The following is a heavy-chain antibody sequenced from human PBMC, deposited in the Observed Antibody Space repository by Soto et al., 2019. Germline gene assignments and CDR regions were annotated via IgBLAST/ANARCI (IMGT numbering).Heavy chain of an antibody. CDR2: IKSYSDGGTT. CDR1: GFTFDDAW. CDR3: MTDRQFRPAY. Sequence: EVQLVESGGGLVKPGGSLRLSCVGSGFTFDDAWINWVRQAPGKGLEWVGHIKSYSDGGTTDYAAPVKGRFTILRDDSRNTVYLQMNSLKTDDTAVYSCMTDRQFRPAYWGQGTLVTVSA. V-gene: IGHV3-15*07. J-gene: IGHJ4*02.